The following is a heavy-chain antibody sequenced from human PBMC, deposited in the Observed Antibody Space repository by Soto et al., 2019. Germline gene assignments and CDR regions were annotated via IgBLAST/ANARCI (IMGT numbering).Heavy chain of an antibody. V-gene: IGHV3-72*01. CDR3: ARVAMEGATRVYYFDY. Sequence: GESLKISCAASGFTFSDHYMDWVRQAPGKGLEWVGRTRNKANSYTTEYAASVKGRFTISRDDSKNSLYLQMNSLKTEDTAVYYCARVAMEGATRVYYFDYWGQGTLVTVSS. CDR1: GFTFSDHY. CDR2: TRNKANSYTT. D-gene: IGHD1-26*01. J-gene: IGHJ4*02.